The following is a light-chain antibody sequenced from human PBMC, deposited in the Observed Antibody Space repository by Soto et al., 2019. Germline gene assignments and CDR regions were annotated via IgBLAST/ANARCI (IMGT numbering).Light chain of an antibody. CDR1: TSKIGAGFD. CDR2: EVI. Sequence: QSVLTQPPSVSGAPGQRVTISCGDSTSKIGAGFDVHWYQQLPGTAPKLMIYEVINRPSGVSNRFSGSKSDNTASLTISGLQAEDEADYYCSSYTSSSNWVFGGATKVTV. J-gene: IGLJ3*02. V-gene: IGLV1-40*01. CDR3: SSYTSSSNWV.